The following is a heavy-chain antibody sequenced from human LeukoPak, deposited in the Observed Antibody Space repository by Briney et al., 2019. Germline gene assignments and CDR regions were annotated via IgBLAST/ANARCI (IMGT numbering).Heavy chain of an antibody. J-gene: IGHJ4*02. V-gene: IGHV4-34*01. D-gene: IGHD1-1*01. CDR2: INHSGST. Sequence: EINHSGSTNYNPSLKSRVTISVDTSKNQFSLKLSSVTAADTAVYYCARGSFAAVQTSCFDYWGQGTLVTVSS. CDR3: ARGSFAAVQTSCFDY.